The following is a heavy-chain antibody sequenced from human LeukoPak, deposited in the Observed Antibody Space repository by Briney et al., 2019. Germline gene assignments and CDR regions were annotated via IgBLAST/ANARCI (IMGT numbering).Heavy chain of an antibody. CDR2: IYYSGST. CDR1: GGSISSSSYY. CDR3: AREGFGEQTLGP. Sequence: SETLSLTCTVSGGSISSSSYYWGWIRQPPGKGLEWIGSIYYSGSTYYNPSLKSRVTISVDTSKNQFSLKLSSVTAADTAVYYCAREGFGEQTLGPWGQGTLVTVSS. J-gene: IGHJ5*02. D-gene: IGHD3-10*01. V-gene: IGHV4-39*07.